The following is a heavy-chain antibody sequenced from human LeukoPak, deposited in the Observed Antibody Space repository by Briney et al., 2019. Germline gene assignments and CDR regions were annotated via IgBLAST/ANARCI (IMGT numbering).Heavy chain of an antibody. Sequence: SETLSLTCTVSGGSISSSSYYWGWIRQPPGKGLEWIGSIYYSGSTYYNPSLKSRVTISVDTSKNQFSLKLSSVTAADTAVYYCARHWTGIAAAGSFYYYYGMDVWGQGTTVTVSS. CDR2: IYYSGST. J-gene: IGHJ6*02. CDR3: ARHWTGIAAAGSFYYYYGMDV. CDR1: GGSISSSSYY. V-gene: IGHV4-39*01. D-gene: IGHD6-13*01.